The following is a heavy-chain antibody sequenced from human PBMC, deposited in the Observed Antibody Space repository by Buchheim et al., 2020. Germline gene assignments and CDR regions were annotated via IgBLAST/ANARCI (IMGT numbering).Heavy chain of an antibody. CDR2: IYPSDSDT. V-gene: IGHV5-51*01. D-gene: IGHD1-1*01. J-gene: IGHJ4*02. CDR3: ARTRTTETDAFDY. CDR1: GYRFTNYW. Sequence: EVQLVQSGAEVKKPGESLRISCKSSGYRFTNYWIGWVRQMPGRGLQWMGIIYPSDSDTRYSPSFQGRVTISADNSINTAHLQWTSLKASNTATYFCARTRTTETDAFDYWGQGTL.